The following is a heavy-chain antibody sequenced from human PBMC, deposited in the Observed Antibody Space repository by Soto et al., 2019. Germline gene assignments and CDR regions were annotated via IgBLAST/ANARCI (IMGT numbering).Heavy chain of an antibody. CDR2: FDPEDGET. Sequence: ASVKVSCKVSGYTLTELSMHWVRQAPGKGLEWMGGFDPEDGETIYAQKFQGRVTMTEDTSTDTAYMELSSLRSEDTAVYYCATGGIEDIVVVPAAYFDYWGQGTLVTVSS. J-gene: IGHJ4*02. CDR1: GYTLTELS. D-gene: IGHD2-2*01. V-gene: IGHV1-24*01. CDR3: ATGGIEDIVVVPAAYFDY.